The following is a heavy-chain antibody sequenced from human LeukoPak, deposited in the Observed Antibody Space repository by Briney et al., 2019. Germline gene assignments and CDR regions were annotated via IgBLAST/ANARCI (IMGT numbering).Heavy chain of an antibody. CDR3: ATVALTGWAFDP. J-gene: IGHJ5*02. Sequence: SETLSLTCAVYGGSLSGYYWAWIRQPPGKGLEWIGEINHRGSTTYNPSLKSRVTISVDTSKNQFSLKLSSVTAADTAIYYCATVALTGWAFDPWGQGILVTVSS. V-gene: IGHV4-34*01. CDR2: INHRGST. D-gene: IGHD7-27*01. CDR1: GGSLSGYY.